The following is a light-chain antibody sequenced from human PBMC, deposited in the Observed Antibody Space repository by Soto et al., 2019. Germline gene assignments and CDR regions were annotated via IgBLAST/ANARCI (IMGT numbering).Light chain of an antibody. Sequence: QSVLTQPPSVSGAPGQRVTISCTGSSSNIGAGYDVHWYQQLPGTAPKLLIYGNNNRPSGVPDRVSGSKSGTSASLAITGLQAEDEADYYCQSYYSSRSGYVFGTGTKLTVL. J-gene: IGLJ1*01. CDR1: SSNIGAGYD. CDR3: QSYYSSRSGYV. CDR2: GNN. V-gene: IGLV1-40*01.